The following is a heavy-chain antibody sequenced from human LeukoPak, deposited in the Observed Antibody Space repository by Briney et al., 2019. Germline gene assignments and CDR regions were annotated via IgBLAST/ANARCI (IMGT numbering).Heavy chain of an antibody. CDR1: GFTFSSYG. J-gene: IGHJ4*02. CDR2: ISATGGST. CDR3: VRENYYFDY. V-gene: IGHV3-23*01. Sequence: GGSLRLSCAASGFTFSSYGITWVRQAPGKGLEWVSTISATGGSTYYADSVKGRFTISRDNAKKSLFLHMNSLRGEDTAVYYCVRENYYFDYWGQGTLVTVSS.